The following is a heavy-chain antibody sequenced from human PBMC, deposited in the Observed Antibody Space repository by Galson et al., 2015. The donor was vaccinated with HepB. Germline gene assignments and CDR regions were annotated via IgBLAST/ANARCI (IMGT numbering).Heavy chain of an antibody. CDR2: IWNDGSQK. CDR3: ASDGSSGNLVIDY. D-gene: IGHD3-22*01. V-gene: IGHV3-33*08. Sequence: LRLSCAASGFIFSSNGMQWVRQAPGKGLEWVAVIWNDGSQKYYADSVKGRFTISRDNSKNTLYLQMNSLRAEDTAVYYCASDGSSGNLVIDYWGQGTLVSVSS. J-gene: IGHJ4*02. CDR1: GFIFSSNG.